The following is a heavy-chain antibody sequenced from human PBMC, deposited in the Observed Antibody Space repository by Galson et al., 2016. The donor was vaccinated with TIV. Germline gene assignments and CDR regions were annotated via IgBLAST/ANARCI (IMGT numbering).Heavy chain of an antibody. J-gene: IGHJ4*02. CDR1: GDSVTSSTYS. D-gene: IGHD6-13*01. CDR2: IFYSGRT. V-gene: IGHV4-30-4*08. Sequence: TLSLTCTVSGDSVTSSTYSWTWVRQPPGKGLEWIGYIFYSGRTYYEPSLKSRVAISVDTSKNQFSLRLSSVTAADTAVYYCARVGPGSSWYSWDYWGQGTPVTVSS. CDR3: ARVGPGSSWYSWDY.